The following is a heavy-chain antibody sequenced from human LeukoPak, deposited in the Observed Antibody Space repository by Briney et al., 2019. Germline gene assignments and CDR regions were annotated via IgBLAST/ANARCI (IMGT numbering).Heavy chain of an antibody. CDR3: ARDHHYYDSNGYFGY. D-gene: IGHD3-22*01. J-gene: IGHJ4*02. V-gene: IGHV1-18*01. Sequence: GASVKVSCKDSGYTFANYGISWVRQAPGQGLEWMAWISVNNGDTKYAQKFQGRVTVTTDTSTSTVYMELRSLTSDDTAVYYCARDHHYYDSNGYFGYWGQGTQVTVSS. CDR2: ISVNNGDT. CDR1: GYTFANYG.